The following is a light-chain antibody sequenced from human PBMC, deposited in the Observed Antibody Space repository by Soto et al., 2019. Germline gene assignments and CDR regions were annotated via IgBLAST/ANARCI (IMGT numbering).Light chain of an antibody. CDR3: QHYSTGLWT. CDR1: QSVSTK. CDR2: GAS. J-gene: IGKJ1*01. Sequence: EIVMTQSPATLSVSPGERATLSCRASQSVSTKLAWYQQKPGQGPRLLIYGASTRATGIPARFSGSGSGTEFTLTITNLQSEDFALYYCQHYSTGLWTFGQGTKVEIK. V-gene: IGKV3-15*01.